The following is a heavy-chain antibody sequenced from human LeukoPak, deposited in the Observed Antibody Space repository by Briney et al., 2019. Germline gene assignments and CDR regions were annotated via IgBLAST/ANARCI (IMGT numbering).Heavy chain of an antibody. J-gene: IGHJ4*02. V-gene: IGHV3-74*01. D-gene: IGHD2-8*02. Sequence: GGSLRLSCAASGFTFSRYWMHWVRQAPGKGLVWVSRMNTDGSRIDYADSVKGRFTISRDNAMNTLYLQMNSLGAEDTAVYSCASDFTGRDDYWGQGTLVTVSS. CDR2: MNTDGSRI. CDR1: GFTFSRYW. CDR3: ASDFTGRDDY.